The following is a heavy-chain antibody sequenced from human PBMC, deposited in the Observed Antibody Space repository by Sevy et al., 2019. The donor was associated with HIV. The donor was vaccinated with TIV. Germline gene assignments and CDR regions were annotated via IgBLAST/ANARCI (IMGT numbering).Heavy chain of an antibody. V-gene: IGHV3-30*04. CDR2: ISHDGFNQ. CDR3: ARDRRAGYSSNWYRDFDY. Sequence: GGSRRLSCAASGFTFSDYAMHWVRQAPGKGLEWVAVISHDGFNQYYADSVKGRLTISRDSSKTTLYLEMHSLRAEDTALYYCARDRRAGYSSNWYRDFDYWGQGTLVTVSS. D-gene: IGHD6-13*01. J-gene: IGHJ4*02. CDR1: GFTFSDYA.